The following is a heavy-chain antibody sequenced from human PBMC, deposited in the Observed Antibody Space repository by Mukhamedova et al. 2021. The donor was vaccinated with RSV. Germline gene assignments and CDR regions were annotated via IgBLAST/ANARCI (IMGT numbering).Heavy chain of an antibody. CDR3: ARGQVAARLMSFDY. CDR2: ISYDGSNK. CDR1: SSYA. V-gene: IGHV3-30*01. D-gene: IGHD6-6*01. Sequence: SSYAMHWVCQAPGKGLEWVAVISYDGSNKYYADSVKGRFTISRDNSKNTLYLQMNSLRAEDTAVYYCARGQVAARLMSFDYWGQGT. J-gene: IGHJ4*02.